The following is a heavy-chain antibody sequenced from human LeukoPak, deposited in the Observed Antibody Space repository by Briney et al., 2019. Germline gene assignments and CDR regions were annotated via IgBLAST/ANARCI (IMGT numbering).Heavy chain of an antibody. D-gene: IGHD2-15*01. J-gene: IGHJ3*02. CDR3: ARFPCSGDSCYSGIRAFDI. Sequence: SETLSLTCAVYGGSFSTYYWNWIRQFPGKGLEWIGEINHSGSTNSNPSLKSRVTILIDTSKNQFSLKLSSVTAADTAVYYCARFPCSGDSCYSGIRAFDIWGQGTMVIVSS. CDR1: GGSFSTYY. CDR2: INHSGST. V-gene: IGHV4-34*01.